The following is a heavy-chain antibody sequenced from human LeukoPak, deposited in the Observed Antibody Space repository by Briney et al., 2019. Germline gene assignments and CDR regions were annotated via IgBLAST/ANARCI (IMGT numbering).Heavy chain of an antibody. D-gene: IGHD6-13*01. V-gene: IGHV1-69*13. CDR3: ARLVAAAGYDY. CDR2: IIPIFGTA. J-gene: IGHJ4*02. CDR1: GGTFSSYA. Sequence: SVKVSCKASGGTFSSYAISWVRQAPGQGLEWMGGIIPIFGTANYAQKFQGSVTVTADESTSTAYMELSSLRSEDTAVYYCARLVAAAGYDYWGQGTLVTVSS.